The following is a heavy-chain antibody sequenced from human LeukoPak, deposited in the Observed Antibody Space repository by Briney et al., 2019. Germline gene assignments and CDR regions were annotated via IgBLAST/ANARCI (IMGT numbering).Heavy chain of an antibody. CDR1: GGSISSYY. CDR2: IYYSGST. D-gene: IGHD1-20*01. V-gene: IGHV4-59*01. Sequence: PSETLSLTCTVSGGSISSYYWSWIRQPPGKGLEWIGYIYYSGSTNYNPSLKSRVTISVDTSKNQFSLKLSSVTAADTAVYYCAGSYITGTNWGFDPWGQGTLVTVSS. J-gene: IGHJ5*02. CDR3: AGSYITGTNWGFDP.